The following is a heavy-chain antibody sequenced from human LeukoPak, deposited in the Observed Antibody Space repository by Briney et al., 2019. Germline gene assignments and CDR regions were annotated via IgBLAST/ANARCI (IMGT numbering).Heavy chain of an antibody. CDR3: ARELDSSSWMDAFDI. CDR1: GFTFSSYG. Sequence: AGGSLRLSCAASGFTFSSYGMHWVRQAPGKGLEWVAVISYDGSNKYYADSVKGRFTISRDNAKNSLYLQMNSLRAEDTAVYYCARELDSSSWMDAFDIWGQGTMVTVSS. D-gene: IGHD6-13*01. J-gene: IGHJ3*02. V-gene: IGHV3-30*03. CDR2: ISYDGSNK.